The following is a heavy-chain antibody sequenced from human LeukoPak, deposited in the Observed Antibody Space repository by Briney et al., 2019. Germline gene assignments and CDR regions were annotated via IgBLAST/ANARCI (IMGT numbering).Heavy chain of an antibody. J-gene: IGHJ4*02. CDR2: INHSGST. CDR1: GGSFSGYY. CDR3: ARSLLGYCSGGSCFRGRYFDY. Sequence: SETLSLTCAVYGGSFSGYYWSWIRQPPGKGLEWIGEINHSGSTNYNPSLKSRVTISVDTSKNQFSLKLSSVTAAGTAVYYCARSLLGYCSGGSCFRGRYFDYWGQGTLVTVSS. D-gene: IGHD2-15*01. V-gene: IGHV4-34*01.